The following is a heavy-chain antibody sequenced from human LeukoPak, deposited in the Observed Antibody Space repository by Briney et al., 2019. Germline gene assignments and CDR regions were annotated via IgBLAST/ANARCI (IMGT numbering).Heavy chain of an antibody. CDR2: INHSGST. Sequence: SETLSLTCAVYGGSFSGYYWSWIRQPPGKGLEWIGEINHSGSTNCNPSLKSRVTISVDTSKNQFSLKLSSVTAADTAVYYCARGDFWSGYSGEYYYYYMDVWGKGTTVTVSS. CDR3: ARGDFWSGYSGEYYYYYMDV. J-gene: IGHJ6*03. CDR1: GGSFSGYY. D-gene: IGHD3-3*01. V-gene: IGHV4-34*01.